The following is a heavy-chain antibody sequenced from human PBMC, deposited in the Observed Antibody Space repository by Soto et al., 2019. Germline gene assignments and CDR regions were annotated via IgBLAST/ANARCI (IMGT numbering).Heavy chain of an antibody. CDR3: ARDRSYESGMAV. V-gene: IGHV1-2*04. J-gene: IGHJ6*02. D-gene: IGHD3-10*01. Sequence: ASVKVSCKASGYTFTGYYMHWVRQAPGQGLEWMGWINPNSGGTNYAQKFQGWVTMTRDTSISTAYMELSRLRSDDTAVYYCARDRSYESGMAVWGQGTTVTVSS. CDR2: INPNSGGT. CDR1: GYTFTGYY.